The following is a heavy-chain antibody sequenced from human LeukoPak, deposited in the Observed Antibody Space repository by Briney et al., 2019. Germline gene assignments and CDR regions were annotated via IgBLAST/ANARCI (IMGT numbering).Heavy chain of an antibody. CDR2: IIPIFGTA. D-gene: IGHD2-2*01. V-gene: IGHV1-69*06. J-gene: IGHJ6*04. Sequence: SVKVSCKASGGTFSSYAISWVRQAPGQGLEWMGGIIPIFGTANYAQKFQGRVTITADKSTSTAYMELSSLRSEDTDVYYCARISLGYCSSTSCYAAVYYYGMDVWGKGTTVTVSS. CDR1: GGTFSSYA. CDR3: ARISLGYCSSTSCYAAVYYYGMDV.